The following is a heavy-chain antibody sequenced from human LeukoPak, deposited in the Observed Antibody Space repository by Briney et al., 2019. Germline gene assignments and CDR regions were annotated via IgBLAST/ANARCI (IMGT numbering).Heavy chain of an antibody. CDR2: ISYDGSNK. CDR3: ANERFSGGDLY. D-gene: IGHD2-21*02. Sequence: PGGSLRLSCAASGFTFSSYGMHWVRQAPGKGLEWVAVISYDGSNKYYADSVKGRFTISRDNSKNTLYLQMNSLRAEDTAVYYCANERFSGGDLYWGQGTLVTVSS. CDR1: GFTFSSYG. J-gene: IGHJ4*02. V-gene: IGHV3-30*18.